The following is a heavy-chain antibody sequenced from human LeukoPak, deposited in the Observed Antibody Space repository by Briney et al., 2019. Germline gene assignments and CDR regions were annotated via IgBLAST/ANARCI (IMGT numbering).Heavy chain of an antibody. Sequence: PSETLSLTCTVSGGSITGYYWTWIRQPPGKGLEWIGYISDSGSTNYNPSLKSRVTMSVDSSNTEFSLRLSSVTAADTAVYYCARVFRGAVTSNWFDPWGQGTLVTVSS. J-gene: IGHJ5*02. CDR3: ARVFRGAVTSNWFDP. CDR2: ISDSGST. D-gene: IGHD4-17*01. CDR1: GGSITGYY. V-gene: IGHV4-59*01.